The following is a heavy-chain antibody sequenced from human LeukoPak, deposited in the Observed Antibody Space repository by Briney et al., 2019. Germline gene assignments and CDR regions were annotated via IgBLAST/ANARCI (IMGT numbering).Heavy chain of an antibody. V-gene: IGHV3-21*01. CDR3: AREFWFDP. Sequence: RGSLRLSCAASGFTFSSYSMNWVRQAPGKGLEWVSSISSSSSYMYYADSVKGRFTISRDNAKNSLYLQMNSLRAEDTAVYYCAREFWFDPWGQGTPVTVSS. CDR2: ISSSSSYM. J-gene: IGHJ5*02. CDR1: GFTFSSYS.